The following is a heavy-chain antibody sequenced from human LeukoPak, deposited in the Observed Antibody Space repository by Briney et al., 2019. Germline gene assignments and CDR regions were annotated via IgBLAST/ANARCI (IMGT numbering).Heavy chain of an antibody. CDR2: IYYSGST. V-gene: IGHV4-39*01. D-gene: IGHD3-9*01. CDR3: ARQDDILTGYSP. J-gene: IGHJ5*02. CDR1: GGSISSSSYY. Sequence: SETLSLTCTVSGGSISSSSYYWGWIRQPPGKGLEWIGSIYYSGSTNYNPSLKSRVTISLDTSKNQFSLKLSSVTAADTAVYYCARQDDILTGYSPWGQGTLVTVSS.